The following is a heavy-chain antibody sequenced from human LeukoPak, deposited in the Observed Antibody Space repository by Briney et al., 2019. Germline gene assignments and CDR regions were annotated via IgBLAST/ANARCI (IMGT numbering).Heavy chain of an antibody. V-gene: IGHV3-73*01. Sequence: GGSLRLSCAASGFTFSGSAMHWVRQASGKGLEWVGRIRSKANSYATAYAASVKGRFAISRDDSKNTAYLQMNSLKTEDTAVYYCTSIIVGATGGDYWGQGTLVTVSS. CDR3: TSIIVGATGGDY. D-gene: IGHD1-26*01. CDR2: IRSKANSYAT. J-gene: IGHJ4*02. CDR1: GFTFSGSA.